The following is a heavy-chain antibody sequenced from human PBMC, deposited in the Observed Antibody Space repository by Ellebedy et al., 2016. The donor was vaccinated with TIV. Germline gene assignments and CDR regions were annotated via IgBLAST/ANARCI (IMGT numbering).Heavy chain of an antibody. CDR2: IGTAGDT. D-gene: IGHD3-22*01. J-gene: IGHJ4*02. V-gene: IGHV3-13*04. CDR3: ARGGTYYYDSSGYYPEFLPDY. CDR1: GFTFSSYD. Sequence: GESLKISXAASGFTFSSYDMHWVRQATGKGLEWVSAIGTAGDTYYPGSVKGRFTISRENAKNSLYLQMNSLRAGDTAVYYCARGGTYYYDSSGYYPEFLPDYWGQGTLVTVSS.